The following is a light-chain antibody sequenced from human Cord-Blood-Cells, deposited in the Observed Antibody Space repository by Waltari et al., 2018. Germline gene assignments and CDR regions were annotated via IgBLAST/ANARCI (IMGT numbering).Light chain of an antibody. CDR2: DAS. V-gene: IGKV3-11*01. CDR3: QQRSNWPWT. J-gene: IGKJ1*01. Sequence: EIVLTQSPATLSLSPGERATLSCRASQSVSSYLAWYQQKPGQAPRLLIYDASNRATGSPARFSGSASGTDFTLTISSLEPEDFAVYYCQQRSNWPWTFGQGTKVEIK. CDR1: QSVSSY.